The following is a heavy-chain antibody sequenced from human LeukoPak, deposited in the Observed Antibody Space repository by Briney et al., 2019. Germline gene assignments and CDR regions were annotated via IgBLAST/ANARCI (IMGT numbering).Heavy chain of an antibody. CDR2: INSDGSST. D-gene: IGHD3-22*01. CDR1: GFTFSSYW. CDR3: ARGGPYYYDSSGLLDY. V-gene: IGHV3-74*01. Sequence: GGSLRLSCAASGFTFSSYWMHWVRQAPGKGLVWVSRINSDGSSTSYADSVKGRFTIFRDNAKNTLYLQMNSLRAEDTAVYYCARGGPYYYDSSGLLDYWGQGTLVTVSS. J-gene: IGHJ4*02.